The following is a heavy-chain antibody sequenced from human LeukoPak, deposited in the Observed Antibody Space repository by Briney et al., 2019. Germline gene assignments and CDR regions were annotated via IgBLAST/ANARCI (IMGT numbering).Heavy chain of an antibody. CDR2: IFYSGNT. D-gene: IGHD1-26*01. CDR1: GVSISSSNSY. J-gene: IGHJ6*03. CDR3: ARVKGWELLYYYYYYMDV. V-gene: IGHV4-39*01. Sequence: SETLSLTCSVSGVSISSSNSYWGWIRQPPGKGLEWIGSIFYSGNTYDNPSLKSRVTISVDTSKNQFSLKLSSVTAADTAVYYCARVKGWELLYYYYYYMDVWGKGTTVTISS.